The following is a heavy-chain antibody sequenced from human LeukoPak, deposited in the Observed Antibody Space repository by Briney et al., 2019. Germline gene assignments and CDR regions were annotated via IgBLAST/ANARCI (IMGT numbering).Heavy chain of an antibody. CDR3: AKRDYDILTGYSNDAFDI. CDR2: ISGSGGST. J-gene: IGHJ3*02. Sequence: GGSLRLSCAASGFTFSSYAVSWVRQAPGKGLEWVSAISGSGGSTYYADSVKGRFTISRVNSKNTLYLQVNSLRAEDTAVYYCAKRDYDILTGYSNDAFDIWGQGTMVTVSS. D-gene: IGHD3-9*01. V-gene: IGHV3-23*01. CDR1: GFTFSSYA.